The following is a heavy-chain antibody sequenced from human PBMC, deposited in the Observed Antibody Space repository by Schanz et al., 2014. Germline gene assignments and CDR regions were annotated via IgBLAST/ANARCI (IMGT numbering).Heavy chain of an antibody. CDR3: ASGQWVVHDY. V-gene: IGHV3-11*01. CDR2: ISGSTTTV. D-gene: IGHD6-19*01. CDR1: GLTFSDYF. Sequence: LAESGGSLVQPGGSLRLSCAASGLTFSDYFMSWIRQAPGKGLEWISYISGSTTTVYYADSVKDRFTVSRDNANNSVYLQMNSLRGEDTAVYYCASGQWVVHDYWGQGTLVTVSS. J-gene: IGHJ4*02.